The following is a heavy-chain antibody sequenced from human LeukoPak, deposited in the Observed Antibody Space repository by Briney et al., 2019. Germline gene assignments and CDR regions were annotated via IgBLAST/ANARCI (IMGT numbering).Heavy chain of an antibody. V-gene: IGHV3-23*01. CDR2: ISGSGGTT. D-gene: IGHD4-23*01. CDR1: GFTFSSYD. Sequence: PGGSLRLSCAASGFTFSSYDMNWVRQAPGKGLEWVSAISGSGGTTYYADSVKGRFTISRDNSKNTLYLQMNSLRAEDTAVYYCLVTPVDNDYWGQGTLVTVSS. CDR3: LVTPVDNDY. J-gene: IGHJ4*02.